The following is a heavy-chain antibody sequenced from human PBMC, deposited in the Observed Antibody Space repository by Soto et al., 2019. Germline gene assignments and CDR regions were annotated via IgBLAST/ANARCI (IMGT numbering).Heavy chain of an antibody. D-gene: IGHD3-3*01. V-gene: IGHV1-46*01. J-gene: IGHJ4*02. CDR1: GYTFTSYY. CDR2: INPSGGST. CDR3: ARLEDFWSGPAYYFDY. Sequence: ASVKVSCKASGYTFTSYYMHWVRQAPGQGLEWMGIINPSGGSTSYAQKFQGRVTMTRDTSTSTVYMELSSLRSEDTAVYYCARLEDFWSGPAYYFDYWGQGTLVTVSS.